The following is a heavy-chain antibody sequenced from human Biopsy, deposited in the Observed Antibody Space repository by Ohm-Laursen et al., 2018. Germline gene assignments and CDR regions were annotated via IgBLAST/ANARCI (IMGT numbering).Heavy chain of an antibody. CDR3: ARHPTGFWFDP. CDR2: IYNTETT. J-gene: IGHJ5*02. V-gene: IGHV4-39*01. Sequence: SETLSLTWTVSGGSISSSTTNYWAWLRQPPGKGLEWIGSIYNTETTFYNPSLKSRVTISVDTSTNQFSLKVSSVTAADTALYFCARHPTGFWFDPWGHGTLVTVSS. CDR1: GGSISSSTTNY.